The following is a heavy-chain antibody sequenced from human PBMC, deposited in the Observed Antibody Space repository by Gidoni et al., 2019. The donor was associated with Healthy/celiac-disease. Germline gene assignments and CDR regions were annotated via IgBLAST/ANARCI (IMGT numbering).Heavy chain of an antibody. V-gene: IGHV3-23*01. J-gene: IGHJ3*02. CDR1: GFTCSSYA. D-gene: IGHD6-13*01. CDR3: AKDFVSMRQQLDDAFDI. Sequence: EVQLLESGGGLVQPGGSLRLSCAASGFTCSSYAMSWVRQAPGKGLEWVSAISGSGGSTYYADTVKGRFTISRDNSKNTLYLQMNSLRAEDTAVYYCAKDFVSMRQQLDDAFDIWGQGTMVTVSS. CDR2: ISGSGGST.